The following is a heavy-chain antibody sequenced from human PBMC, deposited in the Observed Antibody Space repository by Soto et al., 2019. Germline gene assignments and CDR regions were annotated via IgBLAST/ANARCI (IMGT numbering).Heavy chain of an antibody. D-gene: IGHD7-27*01. CDR2: IGTAGDP. CDR1: GFTFSSYD. J-gene: IGHJ3*02. Sequence: GGSLRLSCAASGFTFSSYDMHWVRQATGKGLEWVSAIGTAGDPYYPGSVKGRFTISRENAKNSLYLQRNSLRAGDTAVYYCAREGPTETGAAFDIWGQGTMVTVSS. CDR3: AREGPTETGAAFDI. V-gene: IGHV3-13*05.